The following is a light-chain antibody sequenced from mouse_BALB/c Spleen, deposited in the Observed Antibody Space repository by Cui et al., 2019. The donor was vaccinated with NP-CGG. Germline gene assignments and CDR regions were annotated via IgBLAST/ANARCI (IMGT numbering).Light chain of an antibody. CDR1: TGAVTTSNY. CDR3: ALWYSNHWV. Sequence: QDVVTQESARTTSPGETVTLTCRSSTGAVTTSNYANWVQEKPDHLFTGLIGGTNNRVPGVPARFSGSLIGDEAALTITGAQTEDEAIYFCALWYSNHWVFGGGTKLTVL. CDR2: GTN. V-gene: IGLV1*01. J-gene: IGLJ1*01.